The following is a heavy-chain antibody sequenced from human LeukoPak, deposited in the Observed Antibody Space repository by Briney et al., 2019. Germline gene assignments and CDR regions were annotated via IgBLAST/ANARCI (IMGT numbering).Heavy chain of an antibody. Sequence: SVKVSCKAPGYTFTSYDINWVRQAPGQGLEWMGGIIPIFGTANYAQKFQGRVTITADESTSTAYMELSSLRSEDTAVYYCARSSRSSGWFYWGQGTLVTVSS. CDR2: IIPIFGTA. CDR1: GYTFTSYD. V-gene: IGHV1-69*13. CDR3: ARSSRSSGWFY. D-gene: IGHD6-19*01. J-gene: IGHJ4*02.